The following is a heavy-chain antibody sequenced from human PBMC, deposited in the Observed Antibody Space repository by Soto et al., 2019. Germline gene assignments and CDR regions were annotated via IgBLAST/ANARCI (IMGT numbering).Heavy chain of an antibody. CDR2: IIPILDIA. J-gene: IGHJ3*02. CDR1: GGTFSSYT. V-gene: IGHV1-69*02. Sequence: QVQLVQSGAEVKKPGSSVKVSCKASGGTFSSYTISWVRQAPGQGLEWMGRIIPILDIANYAQKFQGRVTITADKSTSAAYMELSSLRSEDTAVYYWARVKGITMVRGRDAFDIWGQGTMVTVSS. D-gene: IGHD3-10*01. CDR3: ARVKGITMVRGRDAFDI.